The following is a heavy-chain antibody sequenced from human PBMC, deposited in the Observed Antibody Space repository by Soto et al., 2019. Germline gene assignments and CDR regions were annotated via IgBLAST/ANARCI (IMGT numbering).Heavy chain of an antibody. D-gene: IGHD6-6*01. J-gene: IGHJ6*02. CDR3: ARVMSSSSPPSYYYYGMDV. Sequence: GGSLRLSCAASGFTFSSYSMNWVRQAPGKGLEWVSSISSSSSYIYYADSVKGRFTISRDNAKNSLYLQMNSLRAEDTAVYYCARVMSSSSPPSYYYYGMDVWGQGTTVTV. CDR2: ISSSSSYI. CDR1: GFTFSSYS. V-gene: IGHV3-21*01.